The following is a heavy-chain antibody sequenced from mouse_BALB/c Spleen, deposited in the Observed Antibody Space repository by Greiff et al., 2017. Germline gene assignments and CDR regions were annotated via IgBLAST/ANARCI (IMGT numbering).Heavy chain of an antibody. CDR3: ASMITTRGWAY. Sequence: VQLKQSGAELVKPGASVKLSCTASGFNIKDTYMHWVKQRPEQGLEWIGRIDPANGNTIYDPKFQGKASITADTSSNTAYLQLSSLTSEDTAVYYCASMITTRGWAYWGEGTLVTVSA. CDR1: GFNIKDTY. V-gene: IGHV14-3*02. D-gene: IGHD2-4*01. CDR2: IDPANGNT. J-gene: IGHJ3*01.